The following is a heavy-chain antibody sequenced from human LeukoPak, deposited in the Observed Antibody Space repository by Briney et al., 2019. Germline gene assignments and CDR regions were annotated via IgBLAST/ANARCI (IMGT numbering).Heavy chain of an antibody. D-gene: IGHD5-18*01. CDR3: ARTIGYSYGYSDY. CDR2: INHSGST. Sequence: SETLSLTCAVYGGSFSGYYWSWIRQPPGKGLEWIGEINHSGSTNYNPSLKSRVTISVDTSKNQFSLKLSSVTAADTAVYHCARTIGYSYGYSDYWGQGTLVTVSS. J-gene: IGHJ4*02. V-gene: IGHV4-34*01. CDR1: GGSFSGYY.